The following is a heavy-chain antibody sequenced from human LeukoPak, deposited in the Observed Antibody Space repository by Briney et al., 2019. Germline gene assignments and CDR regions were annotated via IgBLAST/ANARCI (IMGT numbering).Heavy chain of an antibody. J-gene: IGHJ4*02. D-gene: IGHD4-23*01. CDR2: ITSSGTYI. CDR1: GFTFNNYN. V-gene: IGHV3-21*01. CDR3: ARVHYFYGGNSEVYFDY. Sequence: GGSLRLSCAASGFTFNNYNMNWVRQAPGKAMEWVSSITSSGTYIFYADSVKGRFTISRDNAKNSLYLQMNSLRAEDTAVYYCARVHYFYGGNSEVYFDYWGQGTLVTVSS.